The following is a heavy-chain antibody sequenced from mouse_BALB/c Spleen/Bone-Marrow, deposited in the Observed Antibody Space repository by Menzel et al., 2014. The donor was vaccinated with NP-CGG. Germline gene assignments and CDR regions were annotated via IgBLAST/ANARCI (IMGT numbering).Heavy chain of an antibody. D-gene: IGHD2-14*01. CDR2: IDPYSGGT. CDR3: SRGVLAYFDY. CDR1: GYAFTNYN. Sequence: EVQLQQSGPELVKPGASMKVSCKASGYAFTNYNMNWVKQSHGKSLEWIGYIDPYSGGTNYNQKFRGKATLTVDKSSSTAYMHLNSLTSEDSAVYYCSRGVLAYFDYWGQGTTLTVSS. V-gene: IGHV1S135*01. J-gene: IGHJ2*01.